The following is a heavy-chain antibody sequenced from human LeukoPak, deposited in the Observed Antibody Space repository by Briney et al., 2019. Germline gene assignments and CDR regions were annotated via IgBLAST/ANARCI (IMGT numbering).Heavy chain of an antibody. D-gene: IGHD3-3*01. V-gene: IGHV1-8*01. Sequence: AXVKVSCKASGYTFTSYDINWVRQAHGQGLEWMGWMNPNSGNAVYAQKFQGRVTMTRNTSISTAYMELSSLRSEDTAVYYCARVLNYDFWSGLNYWGQGTLVTVSS. CDR2: MNPNSGNA. CDR1: GYTFTSYD. J-gene: IGHJ4*02. CDR3: ARVLNYDFWSGLNY.